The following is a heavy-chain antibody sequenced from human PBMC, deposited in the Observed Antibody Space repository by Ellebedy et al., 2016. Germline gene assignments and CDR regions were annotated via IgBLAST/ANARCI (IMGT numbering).Heavy chain of an antibody. V-gene: IGHV3-48*01. J-gene: IGHJ4*02. Sequence: GGSLRLSCAASGFTFSSYSMNWVRQAPGKGLEWVSYISSSSSTIYYADSVKGRFTISRDNSKNTLYFQMKSLRAEDTAVYYCAKGTQWLGRTCFDYWGQGTLVTVSS. CDR2: ISSSSSTI. D-gene: IGHD6-19*01. CDR1: GFTFSSYS. CDR3: AKGTQWLGRTCFDY.